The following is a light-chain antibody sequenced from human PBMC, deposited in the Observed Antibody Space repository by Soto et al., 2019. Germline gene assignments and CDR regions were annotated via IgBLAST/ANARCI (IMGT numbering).Light chain of an antibody. V-gene: IGKV1-5*01. CDR3: QQYSRHRT. Sequence: DIQMTQTPSTLSASVGDRVTINCRASQNVNDYLAWYQQKPGNSPKVLIYDASTLESGVPSRFSGSGSGTEFTLTISGLQVDVFATYSSQQYSRHRTFGQGTKVDIK. CDR1: QNVNDY. J-gene: IGKJ1*01. CDR2: DAS.